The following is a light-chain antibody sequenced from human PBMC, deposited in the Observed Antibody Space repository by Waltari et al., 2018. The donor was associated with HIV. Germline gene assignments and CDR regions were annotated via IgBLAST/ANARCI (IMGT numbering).Light chain of an antibody. CDR2: SNN. CDR3: AAWDANLNGRL. Sequence: QSVLTQSPSASGTPGQRVTISCSGSISNIGGNTVSWYQHLPGTAPKLLIYSNNRRPAVFPDRFSCSKSGTSASLAISRLQSEDEADYYCAAWDANLNGRLFGGGTKLTVL. J-gene: IGLJ2*01. V-gene: IGLV1-44*01. CDR1: ISNIGGNT.